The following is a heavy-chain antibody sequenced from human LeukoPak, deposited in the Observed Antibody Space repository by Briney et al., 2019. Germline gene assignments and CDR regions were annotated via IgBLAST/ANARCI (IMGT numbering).Heavy chain of an antibody. CDR3: ARAEGYCSSTSCYIGYYGMDV. CDR1: GGSISSSNW. CDR2: IYHSGGT. Sequence: PSETLSLTCAVSGGSISSSNWWSWVRQPPGKGLEWIGEIYHSGGTNYNPSLKSRVTISVDKSKNQFSLKLSSVTAADTAVYYCARAEGYCSSTSCYIGYYGMDVWGQGTTVTVSS. J-gene: IGHJ6*02. D-gene: IGHD2-2*01. V-gene: IGHV4-4*02.